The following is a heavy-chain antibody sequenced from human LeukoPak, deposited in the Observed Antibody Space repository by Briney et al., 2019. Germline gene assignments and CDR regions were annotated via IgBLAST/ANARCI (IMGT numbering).Heavy chain of an antibody. CDR3: ASTGAAVRYYYYMDV. D-gene: IGHD6-13*01. Sequence: PGGSLRLSCAASGFTFSSYWMHWVRQAPGKGLVWVSRINSDGSSTSYADSVKGRFTISRDNAKNTLYLQMNSLRAEDTAVYYCASTGAAVRYYYYMDVWGKGTTVTISS. CDR2: INSDGSST. CDR1: GFTFSSYW. J-gene: IGHJ6*03. V-gene: IGHV3-74*01.